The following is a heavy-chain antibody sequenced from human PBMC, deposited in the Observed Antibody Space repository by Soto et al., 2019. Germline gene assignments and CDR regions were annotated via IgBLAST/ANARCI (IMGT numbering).Heavy chain of an antibody. CDR3: ARGVRGAYGLDI. D-gene: IGHD2-21*01. Sequence: EVQLVESGGGLVQPGGSLGLSCAASGLTFSSHWMHWVRQAPGKGLVWVSRIDSDGSRTNYADSVKGRFTISRDNAKNTVYLQMNSLRVEETAVYYCARGVRGAYGLDIWGQGTMVTVSS. J-gene: IGHJ3*02. V-gene: IGHV3-74*01. CDR1: GLTFSSHW. CDR2: IDSDGSRT.